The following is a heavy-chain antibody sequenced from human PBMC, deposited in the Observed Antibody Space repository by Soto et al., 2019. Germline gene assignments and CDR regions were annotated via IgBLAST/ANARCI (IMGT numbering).Heavy chain of an antibody. CDR2: ISGSGGST. CDR3: AKDTVHIVVVKAAIPAGYFDY. J-gene: IGHJ4*02. Sequence: PGGSLRLSCAASGFTFSSYAMSWVRQAPGKGLEWVSAISGSGGSTYYADSVKGRFTISRDNSKNTLYLQMNSLRAEDTAVYYRAKDTVHIVVVKAAIPAGYFDYWGQGTLVTVSS. CDR1: GFTFSSYA. V-gene: IGHV3-23*01. D-gene: IGHD2-2*02.